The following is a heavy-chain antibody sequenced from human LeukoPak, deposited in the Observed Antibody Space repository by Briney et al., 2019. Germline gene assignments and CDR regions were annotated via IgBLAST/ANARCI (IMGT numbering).Heavy chain of an antibody. CDR3: AREVVGPFDY. V-gene: IGHV1-2*02. J-gene: IGHJ4*02. D-gene: IGHD2-15*01. Sequence: ASVKVSCKTSGYSFTGHYLHWVRQAPGQGLEWMGWINPTSGGTNYAQKFQGRVTMTRDTSISTAYMELSRLRSDDTAVYYCAREVVGPFDYWGQGTLVTVSS. CDR1: GYSFTGHY. CDR2: INPTSGGT.